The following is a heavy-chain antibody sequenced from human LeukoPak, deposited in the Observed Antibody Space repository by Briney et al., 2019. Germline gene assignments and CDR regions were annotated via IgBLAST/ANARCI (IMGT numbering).Heavy chain of an antibody. D-gene: IGHD3-16*02. CDR1: GGSISSYY. J-gene: IGHJ4*02. V-gene: IGHV4-59*12. Sequence: SETLSLTCTVSGGSISSYYWSWIRQPPGKGLEWIGYIYYSGSTNYNPSLKSRVTISVDTSKNQFSLKLSSVTAADTAVYYCARGLFYPRSYDYVWGSYRYTGGRWDYWGQGTLVTVSS. CDR2: IYYSGST. CDR3: ARGLFYPRSYDYVWGSYRYTGGRWDY.